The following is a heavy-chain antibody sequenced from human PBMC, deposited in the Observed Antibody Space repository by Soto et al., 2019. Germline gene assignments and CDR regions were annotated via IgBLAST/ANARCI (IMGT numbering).Heavy chain of an antibody. D-gene: IGHD2-15*01. CDR3: AREGTDIVVVVAATRQYYGMDV. V-gene: IGHV1-69*13. CDR1: GGTFSSYA. J-gene: IGHJ6*02. CDR2: IIPIFGTA. Sequence: SVKVSCKASGGTFSSYAISWVRQAPGQGLEWMGGIIPIFGTANYAQKFQGRVTITADESTSTAYMELSSLRSEDTAVYYCAREGTDIVVVVAATRQYYGMDVWGQGNTVTVSS.